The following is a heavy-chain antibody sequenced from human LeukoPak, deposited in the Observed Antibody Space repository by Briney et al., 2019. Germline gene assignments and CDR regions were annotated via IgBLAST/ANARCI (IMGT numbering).Heavy chain of an antibody. D-gene: IGHD2-8*01. Sequence: SETLSLTCTVSGGSVSSPSYYWSWIRQPPGKGLEWIGYISYSGSSNYDPSLNPSLKSRVTISVDTSKNQFSLKLSSVTAADTAVYYCARAPVLYYFDYWGQGTLVTVSS. CDR1: GGSVSSPSYY. V-gene: IGHV4-61*01. CDR3: ARAPVLYYFDY. J-gene: IGHJ4*02. CDR2: ISYSGSS.